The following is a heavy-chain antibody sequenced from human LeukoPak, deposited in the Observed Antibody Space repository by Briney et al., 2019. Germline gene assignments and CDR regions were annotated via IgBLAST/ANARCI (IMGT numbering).Heavy chain of an antibody. D-gene: IGHD6-13*01. J-gene: IGHJ4*02. CDR2: INHSGST. V-gene: IGHV4-34*01. Sequence: GSLRLSCAASGFTFSSYWMSWIRQPPGKGLEWIGEINHSGSTNYNPSLKSRVTISVDTSKNQFSLKLSSVTAADTAVYYCASGWYTFDYWGQGTLVTVSS. CDR1: GFTFSSYW. CDR3: ASGWYTFDY.